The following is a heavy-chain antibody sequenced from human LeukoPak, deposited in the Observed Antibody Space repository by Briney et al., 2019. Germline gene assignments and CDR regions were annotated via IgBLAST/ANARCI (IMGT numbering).Heavy chain of an antibody. CDR3: GRNVDNWNYVDY. CDR2: VFADGSNV. Sequence: GGSLRLSCTASGFTFSYYGMHWVRQAPGKGLEWLSLVFADGSNVFYADSVRGRFTISRDNRNNILYLQMNSLRAEDTAMYFCGRNVDNWNYVDYWGQGTLVTVSS. CDR1: GFTFSYYG. J-gene: IGHJ4*02. D-gene: IGHD3-10*02. V-gene: IGHV3-33*01.